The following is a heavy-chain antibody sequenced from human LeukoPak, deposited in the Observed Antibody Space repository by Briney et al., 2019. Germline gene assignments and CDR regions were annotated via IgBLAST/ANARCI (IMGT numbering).Heavy chain of an antibody. CDR1: GYTFTSYG. D-gene: IGHD4-17*01. CDR3: ARGRKDYGDYYFDS. J-gene: IGHJ4*02. CDR2: ISAYNGNT. V-gene: IGHV1-18*01. Sequence: ASVKVSCKASGYTFTSYGISWVRQAPGQGLEWMGWISAYNGNTNSAQKLQGGVTMTTDTSTSTAYMELRSLRSDDTAVYYCARGRKDYGDYYFDSWGQGTLVTVSS.